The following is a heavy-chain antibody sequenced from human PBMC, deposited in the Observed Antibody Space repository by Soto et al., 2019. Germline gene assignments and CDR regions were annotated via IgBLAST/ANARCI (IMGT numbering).Heavy chain of an antibody. V-gene: IGHV1-3*01. CDR1: GYTFTSYA. CDR2: LNAGNGNT. CDR3: ATGDSDGYYFDY. Sequence: ASVKVSCKASGYTFTSYAMHWVRQAPGQRLEWMGWLNAGNGNTKYSQKFQGRATLTRDTSASTAYMELSSLRSEDTAVYYCATGDSDGYYFDYWSQGTRDTVSP. J-gene: IGHJ4*02. D-gene: IGHD5-18*01.